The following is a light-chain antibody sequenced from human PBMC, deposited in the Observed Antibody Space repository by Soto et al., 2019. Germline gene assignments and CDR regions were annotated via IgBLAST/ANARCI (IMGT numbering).Light chain of an antibody. J-gene: IGKJ1*01. CDR1: QSISSY. CDR2: AAS. V-gene: IGKV1-39*01. Sequence: DIQMTQSPSSLSASVGDRVTITCRASQSISSYLNWYQQKPGKAPKLLIYAASSLQSGVPSRLSGSGSGTDFTLTISSLQPEDFATYYCQQSYSTPWTFGKGTKVDIK. CDR3: QQSYSTPWT.